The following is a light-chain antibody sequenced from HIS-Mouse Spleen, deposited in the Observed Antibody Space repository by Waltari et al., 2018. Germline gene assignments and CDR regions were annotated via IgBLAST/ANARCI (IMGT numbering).Light chain of an antibody. J-gene: IGLJ1*01. V-gene: IGLV3-25*03. CDR2: KDS. Sequence: SYELTQPPSVSGSPGQTARITCSGESLPKQHAYWYQQKPGQAPVLVIYKDSERPSGIPERFSGSSSGTTVTLTISGVQAEDEADYYCQSADSSGTYVFGTGTKVTVL. CDR1: SLPKQH. CDR3: QSADSSGTYV.